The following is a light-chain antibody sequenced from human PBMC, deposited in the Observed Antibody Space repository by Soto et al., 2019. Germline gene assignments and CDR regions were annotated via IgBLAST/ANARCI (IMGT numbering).Light chain of an antibody. CDR2: AAS. CDR1: QHISTW. V-gene: IGKV1-12*01. Sequence: IQMTESPASGCASVGDRCTITCRSSQHISTWLTWYQQKPGKAPKLLIYAASILQSWDPSRFSGSGSGTDFTLTISGLQPEDLATYYCQQANSFPGTFGGGTKVDNK. CDR3: QQANSFPGT. J-gene: IGKJ4*01.